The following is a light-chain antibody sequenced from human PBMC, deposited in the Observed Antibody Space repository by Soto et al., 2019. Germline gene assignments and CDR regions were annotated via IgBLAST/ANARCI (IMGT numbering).Light chain of an antibody. CDR2: DAS. J-gene: IGKJ4*01. Sequence: DIVLTQSPAPLSLSPGERATLSCRASQSVSSYLAWYQQKPGQAPRLLIYDASIRATGIPARFSGSGSGTDFTLTISSLEPEDFAVYYCQQGSNWPPGLTFGGGTKVEIK. CDR1: QSVSSY. V-gene: IGKV3-11*01. CDR3: QQGSNWPPGLT.